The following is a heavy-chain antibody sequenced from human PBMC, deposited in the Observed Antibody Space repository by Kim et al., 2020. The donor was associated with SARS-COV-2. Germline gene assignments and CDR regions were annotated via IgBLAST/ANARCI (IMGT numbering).Heavy chain of an antibody. Sequence: SGKYYVEPVKGRFTISRDNAKNSLYLQMNSLRAEDTAVYYCARGLYSRGYWGQGTLVTVSS. CDR3: ARGLYSRGY. V-gene: IGHV3-7*01. CDR2: SGK. D-gene: IGHD6-13*01. J-gene: IGHJ4*02.